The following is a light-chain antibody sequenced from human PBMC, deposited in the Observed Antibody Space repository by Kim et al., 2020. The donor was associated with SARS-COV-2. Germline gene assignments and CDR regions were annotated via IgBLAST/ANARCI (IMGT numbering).Light chain of an antibody. CDR2: GAS. V-gene: IGKV3-15*01. J-gene: IGKJ5*01. Sequence: EIVMTQSPATLSVSPGERATLSCKDSQSVSSNLARYQQRPCQAPRLLSYGASTRATVIQARCSGSGSGTEFTLTISNLQSEDFAFYYCQHQNNLPLSTIGQGTRLDI. CDR1: QSVSSN. CDR3: QHQNNLPLST.